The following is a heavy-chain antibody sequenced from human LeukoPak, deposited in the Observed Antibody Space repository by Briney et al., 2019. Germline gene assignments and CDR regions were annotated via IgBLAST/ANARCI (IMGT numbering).Heavy chain of an antibody. CDR1: GYTFTGYY. D-gene: IGHD3-3*01. J-gene: IGHJ6*02. Sequence: VASVKVSCKASGYTFTGYYMHWVRQAPGQGLEWMGRINPNSGGTNYAQKFQGRVTMTRDTSISTAYMELSRLRSDDTAVYYCARVLRNFGVVGGMDVWGQGTTVTVS. CDR2: INPNSGGT. V-gene: IGHV1-2*06. CDR3: ARVLRNFGVVGGMDV.